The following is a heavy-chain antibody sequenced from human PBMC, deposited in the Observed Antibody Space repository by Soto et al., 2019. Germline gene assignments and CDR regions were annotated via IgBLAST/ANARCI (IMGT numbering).Heavy chain of an antibody. CDR2: ISAYNGNT. V-gene: IGHV1-18*01. Sequence: ASVKVSCKASGYTFTSYGISWVRQAPGQGLEWMGWISAYNGNTNYAQKLQGRVTMTTDTSTSTAHMELRSLRSDDTAVYYCAMRPYDILTGYYRFDPWGQGTLVTVSS. D-gene: IGHD3-9*01. CDR1: GYTFTSYG. CDR3: AMRPYDILTGYYRFDP. J-gene: IGHJ5*02.